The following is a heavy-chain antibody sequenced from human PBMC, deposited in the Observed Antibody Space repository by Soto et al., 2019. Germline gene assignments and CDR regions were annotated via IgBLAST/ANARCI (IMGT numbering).Heavy chain of an antibody. Sequence: GGSLRLSCAASGFTFSDYYMSWIRQAPGKGLEWVSYISSSSSYTNYADSVKGRFTISRDNAKNSLYLQMNSLRAEDTAVYYCARGHTAGVTSFYYYYGMDVWGQGTTVTVSS. D-gene: IGHD3-3*01. CDR1: GFTFSDYY. CDR3: ARGHTAGVTSFYYYYGMDV. V-gene: IGHV3-11*06. CDR2: ISSSSSYT. J-gene: IGHJ6*02.